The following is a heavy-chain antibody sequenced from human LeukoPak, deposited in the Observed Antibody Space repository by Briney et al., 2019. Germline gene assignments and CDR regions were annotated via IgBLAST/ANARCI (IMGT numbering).Heavy chain of an antibody. Sequence: GGSLRLSCAASGFTFSDYYMSWIRQVPGKGLEWVSKISTSSSSTNYADSVKGRFTVSRDNAKSSLYFQMDSLRAEDTAVHYCARLREGSDHDYWGQGTLVTVSS. CDR1: GFTFSDYY. V-gene: IGHV3-11*06. CDR2: ISTSSSST. J-gene: IGHJ4*02. CDR3: ARLREGSDHDY. D-gene: IGHD4-17*01.